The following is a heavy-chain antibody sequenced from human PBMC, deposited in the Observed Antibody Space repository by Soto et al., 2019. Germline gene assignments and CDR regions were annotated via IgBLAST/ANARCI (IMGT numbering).Heavy chain of an antibody. Sequence: SETLSLTCAVYGGSFSGYYWSWIRQPPGKGLEWIGEINHSGSTNYNPSIKSRVTISVDTSKNQFSMKLSSVTAADTAVYYCARGREVPAEVDTMVRGVIIHSTFDYWGQGTLVTVSS. CDR3: ARGREVPAEVDTMVRGVIIHSTFDY. CDR1: GGSFSGYY. D-gene: IGHD3-10*01. CDR2: INHSGST. V-gene: IGHV4-34*01. J-gene: IGHJ4*02.